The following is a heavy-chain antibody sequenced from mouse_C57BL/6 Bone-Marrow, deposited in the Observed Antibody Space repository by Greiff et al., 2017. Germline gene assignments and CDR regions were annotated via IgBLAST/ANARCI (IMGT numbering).Heavy chain of an antibody. CDR2: IRNKANGYTT. V-gene: IGHV7-3*01. Sequence: DVQLVESGGGLVQPGGSLSLSCAASGFTFTDYYMSWVRQPPGKALEWLGFIRNKANGYTTEYSASVKGRFTISRDNSQSILYLQMNALRAEDSATYYCARYRWYAMDYWGQGTSVTVSA. D-gene: IGHD1-1*02. J-gene: IGHJ4*01. CDR3: ARYRWYAMDY. CDR1: GFTFTDYY.